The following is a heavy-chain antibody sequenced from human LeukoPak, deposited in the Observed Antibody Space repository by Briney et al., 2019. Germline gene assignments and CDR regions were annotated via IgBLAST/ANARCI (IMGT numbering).Heavy chain of an antibody. CDR3: ARTRETYNLDY. V-gene: IGHV1-2*02. Sequence: GASVKVSCKASGYTFTGYYMHWVRQAPGQGLEWMGWINPNSGGTNYAQKFQGRVTITADESTSTAYMELSSLRSEDTAVYYCARTRETYNLDYWGQGTLVTVSS. D-gene: IGHD1-14*01. CDR2: INPNSGGT. CDR1: GYTFTGYY. J-gene: IGHJ4*02.